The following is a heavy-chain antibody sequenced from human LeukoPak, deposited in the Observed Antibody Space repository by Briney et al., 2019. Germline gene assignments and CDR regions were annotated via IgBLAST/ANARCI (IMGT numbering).Heavy chain of an antibody. J-gene: IGHJ3*02. CDR1: GGSISSYY. V-gene: IGHV4-59*08. Sequence: TSETLSLTCTVSGGSISSYYWSWIRQPPGKGLEWIGYIYYSGSTNYNPSLKSRVTISVDTSKNQFSLKLSSVTAADTAVYHCARHYGVHDAFDIWGQGTMVTVSS. CDR3: ARHYGVHDAFDI. D-gene: IGHD4-17*01. CDR2: IYYSGST.